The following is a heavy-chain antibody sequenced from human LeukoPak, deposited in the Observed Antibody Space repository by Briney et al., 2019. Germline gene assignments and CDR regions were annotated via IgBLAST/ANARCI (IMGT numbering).Heavy chain of an antibody. V-gene: IGHV5-51*01. CDR1: GYSFTRNW. J-gene: IGHJ3*02. CDR2: IYPGDSET. D-gene: IGHD1-26*01. Sequence: GESLKISCKGSGYSFTRNWIGWGRQMPGKGLEWMGIIYPGDSETRYSPSFQGQVTISGDKSISTANLQWSSLKASDTAMYYCARGSGSDGWAAFDIWGQGTMVTVSS. CDR3: ARGSGSDGWAAFDI.